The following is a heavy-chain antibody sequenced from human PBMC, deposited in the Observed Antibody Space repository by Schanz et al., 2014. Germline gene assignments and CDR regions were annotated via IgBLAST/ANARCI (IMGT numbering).Heavy chain of an antibody. CDR2: ISASGGST. Sequence: EVKLVESGGGAVRPGGSLRLSCAASGFTLSSYWMHWVRQVPGKGLEWVSTISASGGSTYYADSVKGRFTISRDNSKNTLYLQMNSLRTEDTAVYYCASPSGYSDYGTYFDFWGQGTLVTVSS. D-gene: IGHD5-12*01. CDR1: GFTLSSYW. CDR3: ASPSGYSDYGTYFDF. J-gene: IGHJ4*02. V-gene: IGHV3-23*04.